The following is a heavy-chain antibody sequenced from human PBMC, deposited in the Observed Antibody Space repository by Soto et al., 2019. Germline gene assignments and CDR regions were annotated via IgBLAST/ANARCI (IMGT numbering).Heavy chain of an antibody. J-gene: IGHJ4*02. D-gene: IGHD6-19*01. V-gene: IGHV4-4*02. Sequence: SETLSLTCAVSGGSISSSNWWSWVRQPPGKGLEWIGEIFHSGSTNYNPSLKSRVTISLDMYNNQFSLKLNSVTAEDTAVYYCARVTSGLSLFDYLGQGTLVTVSS. CDR1: GGSISSSNW. CDR2: IFHSGST. CDR3: ARVTSGLSLFDY.